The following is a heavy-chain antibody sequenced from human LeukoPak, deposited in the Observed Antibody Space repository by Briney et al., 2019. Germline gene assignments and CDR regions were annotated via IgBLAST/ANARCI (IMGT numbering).Heavy chain of an antibody. CDR1: GGSISSGDYY. V-gene: IGHV4-30-4*01. CDR3: ARFEVGVPASSGWFDP. J-gene: IGHJ5*02. D-gene: IGHD1-26*01. Sequence: SETLSLTCTVSGGSISSGDYYWSWIRQPPGKGLEWIGYIYYSGSTYYNPSLKSRVTISVDTSKNQFSLKLSSVTAADTAVYYCARFEVGVPASSGWFDPWGQGTLVTVSS. CDR2: IYYSGST.